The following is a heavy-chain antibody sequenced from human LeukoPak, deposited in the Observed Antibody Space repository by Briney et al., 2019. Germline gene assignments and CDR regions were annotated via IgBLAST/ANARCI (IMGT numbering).Heavy chain of an antibody. CDR2: IYYSGST. CDR3: ARVSGYDWESFYDY. CDR1: GGSISSSSYY. D-gene: IGHD5-12*01. V-gene: IGHV4-61*05. Sequence: KPSETLSLTCTVSGGSISSSSYYWGWIRQPPGKGLEWIGYIYYSGSTNYNPSLKSRVTISVDTSKNQFSLKLNSVTAADTAVYYCARVSGYDWESFYDYWGQGTLVTVSS. J-gene: IGHJ4*02.